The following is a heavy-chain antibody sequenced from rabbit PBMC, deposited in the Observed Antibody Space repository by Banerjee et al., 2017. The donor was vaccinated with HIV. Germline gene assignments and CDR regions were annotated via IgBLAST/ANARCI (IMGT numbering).Heavy chain of an antibody. CDR3: ATITDNSGMAL. J-gene: IGHJ3*01. D-gene: IGHD4-1*01. CDR2: INTSSGST. CDR1: GFSFSNKYV. V-gene: IGHV1S45*01. Sequence: QQQLVESGGGLVKPGASLTLTCKASGFSFSNKYVMCWVRQAPGKGLEWIACINTSSGSTYYASWAKGRFTISKTSSTTVTLQMTSLTAADTATYFCATITDNSGMALWGQGTLVTVS.